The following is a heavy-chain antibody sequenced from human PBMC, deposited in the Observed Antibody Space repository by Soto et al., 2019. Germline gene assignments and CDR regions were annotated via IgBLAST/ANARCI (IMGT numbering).Heavy chain of an antibody. CDR1: GFTFSSYA. V-gene: IGHV3-30-3*01. CDR3: ARDIGGTTVTTDY. Sequence: QVPLVESGGGVVQPGRSLRLSCAASGFTFSSYAMHWVRQAPGKGLEWVAVISYDGSNKYYADSVKGRFTISRDNSKNTLYLQMNSLRAEDTAVYYCARDIGGTTVTTDYWGQGTLVTVSS. J-gene: IGHJ4*02. D-gene: IGHD4-17*01. CDR2: ISYDGSNK.